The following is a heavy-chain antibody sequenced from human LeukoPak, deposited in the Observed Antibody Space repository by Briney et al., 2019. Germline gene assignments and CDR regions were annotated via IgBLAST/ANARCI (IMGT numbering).Heavy chain of an antibody. CDR1: GGSISSYY. D-gene: IGHD3-9*01. CDR3: ARVLDETYYDILTGYGLLDY. V-gene: IGHV4-59*01. J-gene: IGHJ4*02. CDR2: IYYSGST. Sequence: SETLSLTCTVSGGSISSYYWSWIRQPPGKGLEWIGYIYYSGSTNYNPSLKSRVTISVDTSKNQFSLKLRSVTAADTAVYYCARVLDETYYDILTGYGLLDYWGQGTLVTVSS.